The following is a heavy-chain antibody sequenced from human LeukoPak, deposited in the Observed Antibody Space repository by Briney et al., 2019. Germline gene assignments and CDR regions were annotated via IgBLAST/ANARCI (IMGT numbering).Heavy chain of an antibody. D-gene: IGHD2-2*01. CDR3: AKDSAVVHYYYYYMDV. CDR2: TSNSGSTI. J-gene: IGHJ6*03. CDR1: GFAFSTYS. Sequence: GGSLRLSCAASGFAFSTYSMNWVRQAPGKGLEWVSYTSNSGSTIYYADSVKGRFTISRDNSKNTLYLQMNSLRAEDTAVYYCAKDSAVVHYYYYYMDVWGKGTTVTISS. V-gene: IGHV3-48*01.